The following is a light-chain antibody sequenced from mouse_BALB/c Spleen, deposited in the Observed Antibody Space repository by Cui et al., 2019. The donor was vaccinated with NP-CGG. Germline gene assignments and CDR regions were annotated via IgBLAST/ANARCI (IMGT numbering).Light chain of an antibody. Sequence: QAVVTKESALTTSPGETVTPTCRPSTGGVTTTNYANWVQEKPDHLFTGLIVGTNNRAPGVPARFSGSLIGDKAALTITGAQTEDEAIYFCALWYSNHWVFGGGTKLTVL. CDR3: ALWYSNHWV. V-gene: IGLV1*01. CDR1: TGGVTTTNY. CDR2: GTN. J-gene: IGLJ1*01.